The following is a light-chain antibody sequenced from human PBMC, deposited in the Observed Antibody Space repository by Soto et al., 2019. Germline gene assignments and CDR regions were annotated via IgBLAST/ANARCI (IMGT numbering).Light chain of an antibody. J-gene: IGKJ1*01. CDR2: GTS. Sequence: EIVLTQSPGTLSLSPGERATLSCRASQSVSSSYLAWYQHKPGQAPRLLMYGTSSRATGIPDRFSCSGSGTDFTLTISRLEPEDFAVYYCQQYDTSPETFGQGTKV. CDR3: QQYDTSPET. CDR1: QSVSSSY. V-gene: IGKV3-20*01.